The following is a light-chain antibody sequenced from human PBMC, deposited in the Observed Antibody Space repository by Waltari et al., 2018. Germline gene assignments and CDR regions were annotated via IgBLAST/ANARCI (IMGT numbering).Light chain of an antibody. CDR3: CSYAGSSIFYV. CDR1: SIDGGSYNL. J-gene: IGLJ1*01. Sequence: QSALTQPASVSGSPGQSITIPCTGTSIDGGSYNLVSWYQQHPGKAPKLMIYEVSKRPSGVSNRFSGSKSGNTASLTISGLQAEDEADYYCCSYAGSSIFYVFGTGTKVTVL. CDR2: EVS. V-gene: IGLV2-23*02.